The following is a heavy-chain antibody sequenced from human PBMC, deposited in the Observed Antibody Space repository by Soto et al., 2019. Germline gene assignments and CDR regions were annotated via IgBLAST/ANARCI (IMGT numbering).Heavy chain of an antibody. D-gene: IGHD3-10*01. J-gene: IGHJ4*02. Sequence: SETLSLTCTVSGGSISSGGYYWSWIRQHPGKGLEWIGYIYYSGSTYYNPSLKSRVTISVDTSKNQFSLKLGSVTAADTAVYYCARAGRDNFDYWGQGTLVTVSS. V-gene: IGHV4-31*03. CDR1: GGSISSGGYY. CDR2: IYYSGST. CDR3: ARAGRDNFDY.